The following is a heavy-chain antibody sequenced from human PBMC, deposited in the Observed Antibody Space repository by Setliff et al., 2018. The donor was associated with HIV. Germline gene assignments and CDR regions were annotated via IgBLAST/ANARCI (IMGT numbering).Heavy chain of an antibody. CDR2: IYHSGIT. V-gene: IGHV4-39*07. Sequence: SETLSLTCTVSGGSFSSSSYYWGWIRQPPGKGLEWIGNIYHSGITYYNPSLKSRVTISLDKSKNQFSLKLSSVTAADTAVYYCARAGQTFYYYYYYMDVWGKGTTVTVSS. CDR1: GGSFSSSSYY. J-gene: IGHJ6*03. CDR3: ARAGQTFYYYYYYMDV.